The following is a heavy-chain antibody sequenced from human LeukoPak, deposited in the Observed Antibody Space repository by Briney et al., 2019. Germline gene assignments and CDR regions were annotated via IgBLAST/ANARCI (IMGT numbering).Heavy chain of an antibody. D-gene: IGHD2-15*01. CDR3: VKDYCRDGNCPLPFFDS. V-gene: IGHV1-69*13. CDR1: GGTFSSHA. CDR2: IIPIFGTA. Sequence: GASVKVSCKASGGTFSSHAISWVRQAPGQGLEWMGGIIPIFGTANYAQKFQGRVTITADESTSTAYMELSSLRSEDTATYYCVKDYCRDGNCPLPFFDSWGQGILVTVSS. J-gene: IGHJ4*02.